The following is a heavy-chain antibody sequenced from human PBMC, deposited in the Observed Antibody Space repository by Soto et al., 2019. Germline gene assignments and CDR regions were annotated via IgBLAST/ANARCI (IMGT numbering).Heavy chain of an antibody. J-gene: IGHJ4*02. CDR2: ISWNSGSI. Sequence: EVQLVESGGGLVQPGRSVRLSCAASGFTFDDYAMHWVRQAPGKGLEWVSGISWNSGSIGYADSVKGRFTISRDNAKNSLYLQMNSLRAEDTALYYYAKVDYYGSGSYASLYYFDYWGQETLVTVSS. D-gene: IGHD3-10*01. CDR1: GFTFDDYA. CDR3: AKVDYYGSGSYASLYYFDY. V-gene: IGHV3-9*01.